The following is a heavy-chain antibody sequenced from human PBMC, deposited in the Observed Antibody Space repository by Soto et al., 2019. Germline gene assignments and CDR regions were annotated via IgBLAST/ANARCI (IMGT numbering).Heavy chain of an antibody. V-gene: IGHV3-23*01. CDR2: ISGSGAGT. Sequence: GGSLRLSCAASGFTFSSYALIWVRQAPGKGLEWVSGISGSGAGTYYADSVKGRFTISRDNSKNTLSLQMNSLGVEDTAVYYCAKVGAGYYFDSWGQGTLVTVSS. J-gene: IGHJ4*02. CDR1: GFTFSSYA. D-gene: IGHD1-26*01. CDR3: AKVGAGYYFDS.